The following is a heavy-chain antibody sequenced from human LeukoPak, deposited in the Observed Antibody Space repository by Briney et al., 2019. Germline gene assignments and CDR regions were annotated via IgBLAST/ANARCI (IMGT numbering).Heavy chain of an antibody. D-gene: IGHD3-22*01. V-gene: IGHV1-2*02. Sequence: GASVKVSCKASGYTFTDFYIHWVRQAPGQGPEWMGWTNPNIGSTNSAQKFQGRVTMTRDTSISTAYMELSGLRSDDTAVCYCARDLYYDGSGYYSPHFDYWGQGTLVTVSS. J-gene: IGHJ4*02. CDR1: GYTFTDFY. CDR3: ARDLYYDGSGYYSPHFDY. CDR2: TNPNIGST.